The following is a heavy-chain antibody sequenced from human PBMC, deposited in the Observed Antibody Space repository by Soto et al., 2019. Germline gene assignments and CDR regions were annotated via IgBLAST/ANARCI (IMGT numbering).Heavy chain of an antibody. D-gene: IGHD6-19*01. Sequence: QVQLQESGPGLVKPSETLSLTCTVSGGSFTTYYWNWIRQPAGKRLEWIGRLYTSGNTKYNSSLKSGLTMSLDTSKRQFSLKLSSVTAADTAIYYCARETVLGTDNWFDPWGQGILVTVSS. J-gene: IGHJ5*02. CDR3: ARETVLGTDNWFDP. CDR2: LYTSGNT. CDR1: GGSFTTYY. V-gene: IGHV4-4*07.